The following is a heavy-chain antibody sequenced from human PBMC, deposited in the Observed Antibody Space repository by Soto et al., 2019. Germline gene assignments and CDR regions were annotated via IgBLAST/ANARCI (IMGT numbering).Heavy chain of an antibody. V-gene: IGHV3-53*01. Sequence: GGSLRLSCAASGFTVSSNYMSWVRQAPGKGLEWVSVIYSGGSTYYADSVKGRFTISRDNSKNTLYLQMNSLRAEDTALYYCARGWYYGSWSYFDYYYYMDVWGKGTTVTVSS. J-gene: IGHJ6*03. D-gene: IGHD3-10*01. CDR2: IYSGGST. CDR3: ARGWYYGSWSYFDYYYYMDV. CDR1: GFTVSSNY.